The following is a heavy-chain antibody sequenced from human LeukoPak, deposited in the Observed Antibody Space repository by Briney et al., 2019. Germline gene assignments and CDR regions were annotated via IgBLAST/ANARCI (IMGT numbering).Heavy chain of an antibody. J-gene: IGHJ5*02. CDR2: IYYSGST. CDR1: GGSISGGGYY. D-gene: IGHD3-22*01. CDR3: ARAPARDYYDSSGYFYWFYP. Sequence: SQTLSLTCTVSGGSISGGGYYWSWIRQHPGKGLEWIGYIYYSGSTYYNPSLKSRVTISVDTSKNQFSLKLSSVTAADTAVYYCARAPARDYYDSSGYFYWFYPWGQGTLVTVSS. V-gene: IGHV4-31*03.